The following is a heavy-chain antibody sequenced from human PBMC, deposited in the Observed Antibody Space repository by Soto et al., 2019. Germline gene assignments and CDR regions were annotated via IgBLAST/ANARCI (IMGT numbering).Heavy chain of an antibody. J-gene: IGHJ4*02. CDR3: AKSGSGWFGFDY. D-gene: IGHD6-19*01. CDR2: ISSASITT. Sequence: GGSLRLSCAASGFTFSSFGMSWVRQAPGKGLEWVSTISSASITTYYADSVKGRFIISRDNSRNTLYLQMNGLRAEDTAIYYCAKSGSGWFGFDYLGQGTLVTVSS. V-gene: IGHV3-23*01. CDR1: GFTFSSFG.